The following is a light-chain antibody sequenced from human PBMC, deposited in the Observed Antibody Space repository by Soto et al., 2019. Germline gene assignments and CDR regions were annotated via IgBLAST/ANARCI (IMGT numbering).Light chain of an antibody. CDR3: QQYHIYGT. Sequence: DIQMTQSPSTLSASVGDRVTITCRASQSISSWLAWYQQKAGKAPKLLIYKASSLESGVPSRFSGSGSGTEFTLTISSLQPDDFATYYCQQYHIYGTFGQGTKVEIK. J-gene: IGKJ1*01. CDR2: KAS. V-gene: IGKV1-5*03. CDR1: QSISSW.